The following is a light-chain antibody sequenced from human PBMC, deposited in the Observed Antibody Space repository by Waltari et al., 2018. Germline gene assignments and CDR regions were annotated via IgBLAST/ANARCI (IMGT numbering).Light chain of an antibody. Sequence: DIQMTQSPSTLSAYLGDRVTITCRASQSINVWLVWYQQKSGKVPKVLIYKASVLESGVPSRFSGNGSGTEFSLTISSLQSDDFATYYCQQYDAHPRTFGQGTKVDIK. J-gene: IGKJ1*01. V-gene: IGKV1-5*03. CDR3: QQYDAHPRT. CDR2: KAS. CDR1: QSINVW.